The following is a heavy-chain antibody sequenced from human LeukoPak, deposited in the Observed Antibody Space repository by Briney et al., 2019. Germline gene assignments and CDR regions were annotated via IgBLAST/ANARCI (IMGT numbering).Heavy chain of an antibody. CDR2: IYYSGST. CDR3: ARVDCSGGSCYAFDI. D-gene: IGHD2-15*01. Sequence: SETLSLTCTVSGXSISSYYWSWIRQPPGKGLEWIGYIYYSGSTNYNPSLKSRVTISVDTSKNQFSLKLSSVTAADTAVYYCARVDCSGGSCYAFDIWGQGTMVTVSS. CDR1: GXSISSYY. V-gene: IGHV4-59*01. J-gene: IGHJ3*02.